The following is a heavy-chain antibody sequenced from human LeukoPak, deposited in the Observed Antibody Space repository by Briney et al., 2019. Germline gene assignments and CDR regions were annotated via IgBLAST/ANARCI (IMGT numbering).Heavy chain of an antibody. CDR3: ASNGVGSGRSKDFDY. Sequence: SVKVSCKASGGTFNSYAINWVRQAPGQGLEWMGGIIPIFGTANYAQKFQGRVTITADESTSTVYMDLSSLRSKDTAVYYCASNGVGSGRSKDFDYWGQGTLVTVSS. CDR1: GGTFNSYA. D-gene: IGHD3-10*01. CDR2: IIPIFGTA. V-gene: IGHV1-69*13. J-gene: IGHJ4*02.